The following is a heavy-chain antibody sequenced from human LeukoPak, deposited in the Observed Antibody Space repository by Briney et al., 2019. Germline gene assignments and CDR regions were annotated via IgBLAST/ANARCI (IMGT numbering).Heavy chain of an antibody. D-gene: IGHD3-10*01. Sequence: SETLSLTCTVSGGSISSYYWSWIRQPPGKGLEWIGYIYYSGSTNYNPSLKSRVAISVDTSKNQFSLKLSSVTAADTAVYYCARPSGYYYYGMDVWGQGTTVTVSS. CDR1: GGSISSYY. J-gene: IGHJ6*02. CDR3: ARPSGYYYYGMDV. CDR2: IYYSGST. V-gene: IGHV4-59*08.